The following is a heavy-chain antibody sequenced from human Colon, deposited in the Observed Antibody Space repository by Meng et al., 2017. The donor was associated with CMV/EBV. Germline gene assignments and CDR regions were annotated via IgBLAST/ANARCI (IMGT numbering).Heavy chain of an antibody. CDR3: TRASEGRRGVHP. D-gene: IGHD1-14*01. J-gene: IGHJ5*02. CDR2: IYHTGNT. CDR1: GDSISRNNW. Sequence: CAVSGDSISRNNWWTWVRQPPGKGLEWIGEIYHTGNTNYNPSLKSRVTISVDKSDNHFSVKLSSVTAADTAVYYCTRASEGRRGVHPWGQGTLVTVSS. V-gene: IGHV4-4*02.